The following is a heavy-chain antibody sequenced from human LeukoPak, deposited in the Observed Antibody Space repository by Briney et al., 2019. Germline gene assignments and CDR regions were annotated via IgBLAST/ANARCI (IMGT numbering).Heavy chain of an antibody. J-gene: IGHJ4*02. CDR2: IYHSGST. Sequence: SETLSLTCAVSGGSISSNNWWSWVRQPPGKGLEWIGGIYHSGSTNYNPSLKSRVTMSVDKSKNQFSLKLSSVTAADTAVYYCATQGAVAGIAWGQGTLITVSS. CDR1: GGSISSNNW. V-gene: IGHV4-4*02. CDR3: ATQGAVAGIA. D-gene: IGHD6-19*01.